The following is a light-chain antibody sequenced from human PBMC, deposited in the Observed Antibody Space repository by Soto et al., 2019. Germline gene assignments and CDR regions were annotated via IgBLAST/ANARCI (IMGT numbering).Light chain of an antibody. CDR3: QQRSNWPRGT. J-gene: IGKJ2*02. Sequence: IVLTQSPATLSLSPGERATLSCRASQSVSSYLAWYQQKPGQAPRLLIYDASNRATGIPARFSGSGSGTDVTLTISSLEPEDFAVYYCQQRSNWPRGTFGQGTKLEIK. CDR2: DAS. V-gene: IGKV3-11*01. CDR1: QSVSSY.